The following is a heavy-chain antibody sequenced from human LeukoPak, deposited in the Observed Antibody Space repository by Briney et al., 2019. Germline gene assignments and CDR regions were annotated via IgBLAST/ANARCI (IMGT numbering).Heavy chain of an antibody. J-gene: IGHJ4*02. CDR2: IYYSGST. V-gene: IGHV4-59*12. D-gene: IGHD4-17*01. CDR3: ARVPTVTFFDY. CDR1: GGSISSYY. Sequence: SETLSLTCAVSGGSISSYYWSWIRQPPGKGLEWIGYIYYSGSTYYNPSLKSRVTISVDTSKNQFSLKLSSVTAADTAVYYCARVPTVTFFDYWGQGTLVTVSS.